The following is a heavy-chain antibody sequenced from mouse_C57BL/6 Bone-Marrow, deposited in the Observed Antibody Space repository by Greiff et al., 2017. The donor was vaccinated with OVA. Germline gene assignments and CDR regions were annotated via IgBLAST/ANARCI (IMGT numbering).Heavy chain of an antibody. J-gene: IGHJ1*03. CDR1: GFTFTDYY. Sequence: EVKLMESGGGLVQPGGSLSLSCAASGFTFTDYYMSWVRQPPGKALEWLGFIRNKANGYTTEYSASVKGRFTISRDKSQSILYLQMNALRAEDSATDYCARASYSNYAVGSTGNFDVWGTGTTVTVSS. V-gene: IGHV7-3*01. CDR3: ARASYSNYAVGSTGNFDV. CDR2: IRNKANGYTT. D-gene: IGHD2-5*01.